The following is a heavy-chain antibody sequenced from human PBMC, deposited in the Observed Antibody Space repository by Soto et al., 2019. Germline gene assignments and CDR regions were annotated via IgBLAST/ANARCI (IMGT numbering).Heavy chain of an antibody. CDR1: GGSISSYY. CDR2: IYYSGST. D-gene: IGHD3-3*01. CDR3: AGKTVNYYDFWSGYYRDYYGMDV. Sequence: SETLSLTCTVSGGSISSYYWTWIRQPPGKGLEWIGYIYYSGSTNYNPSLKSRVTISVATSKTQFSLKLSSVTAADTAVYYCAGKTVNYYDFWSGYYRDYYGMDVWGQGATVTVSS. J-gene: IGHJ6*02. V-gene: IGHV4-59*01.